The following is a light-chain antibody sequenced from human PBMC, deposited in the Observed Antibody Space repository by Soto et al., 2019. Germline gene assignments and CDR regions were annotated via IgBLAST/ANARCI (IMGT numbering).Light chain of an antibody. V-gene: IGKV1-33*01. Sequence: DIQMTQSPSSLSAYIGDIVTITCQSSQNITNNLSWYQQKPGKAPNLLIYHASKLAKGVTSRFSGSGSGTDFSFIITSLQREDLATYYCQQYYGLPPLTFGQGTRLEIK. J-gene: IGKJ5*01. CDR2: HAS. CDR3: QQYYGLPPLT. CDR1: QNITNN.